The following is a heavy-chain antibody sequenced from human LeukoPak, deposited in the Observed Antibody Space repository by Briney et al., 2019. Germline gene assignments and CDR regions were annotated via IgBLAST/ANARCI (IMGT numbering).Heavy chain of an antibody. Sequence: GESLKISCEGSGYDFSNYWIAWVRQMPGKGLEWMGIIYPGDSDTRYSPSFQGQVTISADKSISTAYLQWSSLKASDTAMYYCARQGEGSSWDYYFDYWGQGTLVTVSS. CDR1: GYDFSNYW. V-gene: IGHV5-51*01. J-gene: IGHJ4*02. CDR3: ARQGEGSSWDYYFDY. CDR2: IYPGDSDT. D-gene: IGHD6-13*01.